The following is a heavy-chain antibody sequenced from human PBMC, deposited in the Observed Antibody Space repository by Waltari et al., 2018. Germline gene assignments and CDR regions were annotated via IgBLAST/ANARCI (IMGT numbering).Heavy chain of an antibody. V-gene: IGHV4-34*01. J-gene: IGHJ4*02. CDR1: GGSFSGYY. CDR2: INHSGST. CDR3: ASTLGLRYYFDY. D-gene: IGHD3-16*01. Sequence: QVQLQQWGAGLLKPSETLSLTCAVYGGSFSGYYWSWTRQPPGKGLEWIGEINHSGSTNYNPSLKSRVTISVDTSKNQFSLKLSSVTAADTAVYYCASTLGLRYYFDYWGQGTLVTVSS.